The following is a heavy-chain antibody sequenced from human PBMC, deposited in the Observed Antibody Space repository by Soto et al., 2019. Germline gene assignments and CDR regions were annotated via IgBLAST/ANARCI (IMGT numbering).Heavy chain of an antibody. CDR1: GGSVSSGSYY. CDR3: ARVPRGLLWFGELLRFDP. CDR2: IYYSGST. Sequence: SSETLSLTCTVSGGSVSSGSYYWSWIRQPPGKGLEWIGYIYYSGSTNYNPSLKSRVTISVDTSKNQFSLKLSSVTAADTAVYYCARVPRGLLWFGELLRFDPWGQGTLVTVSS. V-gene: IGHV4-61*01. J-gene: IGHJ5*02. D-gene: IGHD3-10*01.